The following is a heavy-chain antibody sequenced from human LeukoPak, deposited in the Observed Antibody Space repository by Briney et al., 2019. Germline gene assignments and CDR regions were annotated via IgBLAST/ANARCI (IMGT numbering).Heavy chain of an antibody. J-gene: IGHJ4*02. CDR2: ISGSGNST. D-gene: IGHD5-18*01. Sequence: PGGSLRLSCAASGFTFSNYAMNWVRQAPGKGLEWVSAISGSGNSTYYADSVKGRFTISRDNSKNTLYLQMNSLRAEDTAVYYCAKDPRGNNYGFGYYFDHWGQGTLVTVSS. CDR3: AKDPRGNNYGFGYYFDH. CDR1: GFTFSNYA. V-gene: IGHV3-23*01.